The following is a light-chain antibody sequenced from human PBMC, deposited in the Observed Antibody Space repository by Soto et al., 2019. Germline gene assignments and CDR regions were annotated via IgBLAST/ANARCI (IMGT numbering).Light chain of an antibody. CDR1: QSVSGG. CDR2: GAT. Sequence: EILMTPSPATLSVSPGDRATISCRASQSVSGGLAWYEQKPGQAPRLLIYGATSRATGIPDRFSGSGSGTDFTLTISRLEPEDFAVYYCHQCGSSPATFGQGTKVDIK. CDR3: HQCGSSPAT. J-gene: IGKJ1*01. V-gene: IGKV3-20*01.